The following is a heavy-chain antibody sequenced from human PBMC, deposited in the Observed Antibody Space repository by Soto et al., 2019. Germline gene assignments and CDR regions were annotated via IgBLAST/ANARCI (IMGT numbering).Heavy chain of an antibody. V-gene: IGHV1-18*04. Sequence: ASVKVSCKASGYTFTSYGISWVRQAPGQGLEWMGWISAYNGNTNYAQKLQGRVTMTTDTSTSTAYMELRSLRSDDTAVYYCAITAGTNNYYSGMDVWGQGTTVTVSS. CDR3: AITAGTNNYYSGMDV. D-gene: IGHD1-7*01. CDR2: ISAYNGNT. CDR1: GYTFTSYG. J-gene: IGHJ6*02.